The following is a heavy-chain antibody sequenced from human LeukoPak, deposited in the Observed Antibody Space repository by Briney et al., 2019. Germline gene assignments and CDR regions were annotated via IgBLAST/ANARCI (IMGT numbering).Heavy chain of an antibody. V-gene: IGHV1-2*02. CDR3: ARDLIVVVPAALYYYYGMDV. D-gene: IGHD2-2*01. CDR2: INPNSGGT. CDR1: GYTFSSYY. J-gene: IGHJ6*02. Sequence: ASVKVSCKASGYTFSSYYIHWVRQAPGQGLEWMGWINPNSGGTNYAQKFQGRVTMTRDTSISTAYMELSRLRSDDTAVYYCARDLIVVVPAALYYYYGMDVWGQGTTVTVSS.